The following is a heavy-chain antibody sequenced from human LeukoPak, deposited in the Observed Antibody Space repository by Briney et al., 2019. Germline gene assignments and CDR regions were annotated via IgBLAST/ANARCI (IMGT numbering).Heavy chain of an antibody. CDR1: GFTFDDYA. D-gene: IGHD3-10*01. Sequence: SLRLSCAASGFTFDDYAMHWVRQAPGKGLEWVSGISWNSGSIGYADSVKGRFTISRDNAKNSLCLQMNSLRAEDTALYYCAKDRRGGYYYYYMDVWGKGTTATVSS. V-gene: IGHV3-9*01. CDR2: ISWNSGSI. J-gene: IGHJ6*03. CDR3: AKDRRGGYYYYYMDV.